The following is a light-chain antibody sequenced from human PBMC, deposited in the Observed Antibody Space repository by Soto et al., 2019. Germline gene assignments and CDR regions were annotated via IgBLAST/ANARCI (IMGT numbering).Light chain of an antibody. Sequence: IQMTQSPSSLSATVRDRVTISCGVSQTVRTFLDWYQHKPGTAPRLLIYRASSVNSGVPARFSGSGSGTEFTLTISSLQSEDFAVYYCQQYNNWPPWTFGQVTKVDIK. V-gene: IGKV1D-13*01. J-gene: IGKJ1*01. CDR2: RAS. CDR1: QTVRTF. CDR3: QQYNNWPPWT.